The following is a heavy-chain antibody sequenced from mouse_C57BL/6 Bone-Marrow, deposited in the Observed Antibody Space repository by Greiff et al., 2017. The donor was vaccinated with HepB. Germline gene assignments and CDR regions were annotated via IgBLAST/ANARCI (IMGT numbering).Heavy chain of an antibody. J-gene: IGHJ1*03. D-gene: IGHD2-3*01. Sequence: VQLQESVAELARPGASVKLSCKASGYTFTSYGISWVKQRTGQCLEWIGEIYPRSGNTYYNEKFKGKATLTADKSSSTAYMELRSLTSEDSAVYFCARDGPYWYFDVWGTGTTVTVSS. CDR1: GYTFTSYG. CDR2: IYPRSGNT. V-gene: IGHV1-81*01. CDR3: ARDGPYWYFDV.